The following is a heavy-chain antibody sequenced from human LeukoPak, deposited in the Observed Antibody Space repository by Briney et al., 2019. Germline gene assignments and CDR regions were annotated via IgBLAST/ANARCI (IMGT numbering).Heavy chain of an antibody. CDR3: AHYDILTGYYVMS. CDR1: GFSLRNSGGK. Sequence: SGPTQMNPTRTRTLTYTFSGFSLRNSGGKVGWIRQPPEKALEWLPLSNWYDDKRYSPSLKSRLTITKNTSKKQMVLTMTNMDPFDTATYSCAHYDILTGYYVMSWGQGTLVTVSS. D-gene: IGHD3-9*01. CDR2: SNWYDDK. J-gene: IGHJ4*02. V-gene: IGHV2-5*01.